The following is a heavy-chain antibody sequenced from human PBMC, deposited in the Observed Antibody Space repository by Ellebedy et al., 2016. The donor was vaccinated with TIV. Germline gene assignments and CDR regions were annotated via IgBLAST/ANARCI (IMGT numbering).Heavy chain of an antibody. V-gene: IGHV4-34*01. J-gene: IGHJ2*01. Sequence: SETLSLXCAVYGGSFSGYYWSWIRQPPGKGLEWIGEINHSGSTNYNPSLKSRVTISVDTSKNQFSLKLSSVTAADTAVYYCARALGDWYFDLWGRGTLVTVSS. CDR3: ARALGDWYFDL. CDR1: GGSFSGYY. CDR2: INHSGST.